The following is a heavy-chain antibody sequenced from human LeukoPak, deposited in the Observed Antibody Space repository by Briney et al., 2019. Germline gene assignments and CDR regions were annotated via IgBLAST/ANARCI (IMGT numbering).Heavy chain of an antibody. CDR3: ARAGNIAVAVLDY. J-gene: IGHJ4*02. Sequence: GGSLRLXCAASGFTFSSYEMNWVRQAPGKGLEWVSYISSSGSTIYYADSVKGRFTISRDNAKNSLYLQMNSLRAEDTAVYYCARAGNIAVAVLDYWGQGTLVTVSS. D-gene: IGHD6-19*01. CDR1: GFTFSSYE. V-gene: IGHV3-48*03. CDR2: ISSSGSTI.